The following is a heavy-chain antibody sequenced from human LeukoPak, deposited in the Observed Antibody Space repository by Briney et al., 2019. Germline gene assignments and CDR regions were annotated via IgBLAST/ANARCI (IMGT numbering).Heavy chain of an antibody. Sequence: GGSLRLSCAASGFTFTSYSMSWVRQAPGKGLDWVSSISRSSDYIYYADSVKGRFTISRDNAKNSLYLQMNSLRAEDTAVYYCARVTSDDDLYAFDIWGQGTMVTVSS. J-gene: IGHJ3*02. CDR3: ARVTSDDDLYAFDI. CDR2: ISRSSDYI. D-gene: IGHD3-3*01. V-gene: IGHV3-21*01. CDR1: GFTFTSYS.